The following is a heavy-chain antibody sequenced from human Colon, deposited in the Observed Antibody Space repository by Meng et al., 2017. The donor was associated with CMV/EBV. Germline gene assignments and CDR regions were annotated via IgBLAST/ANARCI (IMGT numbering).Heavy chain of an antibody. CDR1: CYTFTSYG. Sequence: VQLVQVGAEVKEPWASVLVSCRCPCYTFTSYGINWVRQAPGQGLEWMGWISGSTGYTNRAQKFQGRVTMTTDTSTSTAYLALTSLTSNDTAVYYCARGRPNWSGVLDYWGQGTLVTVSS. V-gene: IGHV1-18*01. CDR2: ISGSTGYT. D-gene: IGHD1-1*01. J-gene: IGHJ4*02. CDR3: ARGRPNWSGVLDY.